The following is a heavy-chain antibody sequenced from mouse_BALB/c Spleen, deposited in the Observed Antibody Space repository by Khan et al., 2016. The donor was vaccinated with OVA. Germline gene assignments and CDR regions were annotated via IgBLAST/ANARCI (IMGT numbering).Heavy chain of an antibody. CDR2: IAPGSGDA. J-gene: IGHJ2*01. CDR3: ARSEGTYGDYAY. Sequence: DLVKPGASVKLSCTASGYTFTSYWINWIKQRPGQGLEWLGRIAPGSGDAYYNELFKGKATLTVDPSSSTAYIQLSSLSSEDSCAYFCARSEGTYGDYAYWGQGATLTVSS. CDR1: GYTFTSYW. V-gene: IGHV1S41*01. D-gene: IGHD2-13*01.